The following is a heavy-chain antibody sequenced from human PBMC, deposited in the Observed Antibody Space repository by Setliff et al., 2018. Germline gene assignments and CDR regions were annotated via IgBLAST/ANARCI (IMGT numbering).Heavy chain of an antibody. V-gene: IGHV4-31*03. CDR3: AGSTVTQVDY. Sequence: PSETLSLTCTVSGGSISSGGYYWSWIRQHPGKGLEWIGYIYYSGSTSYYNPSLKSRVTMSVDTSKNQFSLKLTSVTAADTAVYYCAGSTVTQVDYWGQGTLVTVSS. CDR1: GGSISSGGYY. D-gene: IGHD4-17*01. CDR2: IYYSGSTS. J-gene: IGHJ4*02.